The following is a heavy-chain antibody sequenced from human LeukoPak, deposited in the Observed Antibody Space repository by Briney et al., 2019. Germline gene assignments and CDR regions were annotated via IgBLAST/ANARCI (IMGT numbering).Heavy chain of an antibody. CDR2: IYYSGGT. J-gene: IGHJ4*02. V-gene: IGHV4-61*05. Sequence: SETLSLTCTVSGGSISSSSYYWGWIRQPPGKGLEWIGYIYYSGGTNYNPSLKSRVTISLDTSKNQFSLKLSSVTAADTAVYYCARAILSGYPDSWGQGTLVIVFS. CDR1: GGSISSSSYY. D-gene: IGHD3-3*01. CDR3: ARAILSGYPDS.